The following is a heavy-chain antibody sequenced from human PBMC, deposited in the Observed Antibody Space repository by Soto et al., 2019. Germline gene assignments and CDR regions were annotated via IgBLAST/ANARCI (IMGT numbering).Heavy chain of an antibody. V-gene: IGHV3-74*01. J-gene: IGHJ1*01. CDR1: GFTFSSYW. D-gene: IGHD2-15*01. CDR2: INSDGSST. Sequence: GGSLRLSCAASGFTFSSYWMHWVRQAPGKGLVWVSRINSDGSSTSYADSVKGRFTISRNNAKNTLYLQMNSLRAEDTAGYYCARDAHLGKLGYCSGGSCYSPRYFQHWGQGTLVTVSS. CDR3: ARDAHLGKLGYCSGGSCYSPRYFQH.